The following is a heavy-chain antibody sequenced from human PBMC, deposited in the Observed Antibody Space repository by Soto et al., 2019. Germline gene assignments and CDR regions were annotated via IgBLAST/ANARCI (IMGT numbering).Heavy chain of an antibody. V-gene: IGHV3-64D*08. D-gene: IGHD6-13*01. J-gene: IGHJ5*02. Sequence: GGSLRLSCSASGFTFSSYAMHWVRQAPGKGLEYVSAISSNGGSTYYADSVKGRLTISRDNSKNTLYLQMSSLRAEDTAVYYCVKLGGAAAGTYVWFDPWGQGTLVTVSS. CDR3: VKLGGAAAGTYVWFDP. CDR2: ISSNGGST. CDR1: GFTFSSYA.